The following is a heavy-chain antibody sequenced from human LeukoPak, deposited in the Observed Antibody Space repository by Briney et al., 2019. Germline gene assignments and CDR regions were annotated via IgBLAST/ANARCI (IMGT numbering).Heavy chain of an antibody. V-gene: IGHV1-18*01. CDR2: ISAYNGNT. CDR3: ARIDYYGSGGTSY. J-gene: IGHJ4*02. Sequence: SVKVSCTASGYTFTSYGISWVPHAPGQGLEGMGWISAYNGNTIYAQKLQGRVNMTTDTSTSIAYMELRSLRSDDTAVYYCARIDYYGSGGTSYWGQGTLVTVS. D-gene: IGHD3-10*01. CDR1: GYTFTSYG.